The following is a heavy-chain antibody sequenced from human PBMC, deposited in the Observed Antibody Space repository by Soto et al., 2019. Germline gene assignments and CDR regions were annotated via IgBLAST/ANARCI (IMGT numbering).Heavy chain of an antibody. D-gene: IGHD2-21*02. CDR1: GGSFSGYY. CDR2: INHSGST. CDR3: ARVVVTATGPFDY. J-gene: IGHJ4*02. Sequence: ETLSLTCAVYGGSFSGYYWSWIRQPPGKGLEWIGEINHSGSTNYNPSLKSRVTISVDTSKNQFSLKLSSVTAADTAVYYCARVVVTATGPFDYWGQGTPVTVSS. V-gene: IGHV4-34*01.